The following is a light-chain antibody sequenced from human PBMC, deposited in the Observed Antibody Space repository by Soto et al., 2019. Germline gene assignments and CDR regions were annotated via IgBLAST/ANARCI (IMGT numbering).Light chain of an antibody. CDR3: CSYAGSSTFEV. J-gene: IGLJ2*01. CDR1: SSDVGSYKL. Sequence: QSVLTQPASVSGSPGQSITISCTGTSSDVGSYKLVSWYQHHPGKAPKLMIYEGSKRPSGVSNRFSGSKSGNTASLTISGLQAEDEADYYCCSYAGSSTFEVFGGGTQLTVL. V-gene: IGLV2-23*03. CDR2: EGS.